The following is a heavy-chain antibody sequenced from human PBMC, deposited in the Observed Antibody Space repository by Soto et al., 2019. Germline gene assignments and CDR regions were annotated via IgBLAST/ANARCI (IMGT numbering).Heavy chain of an antibody. J-gene: IGHJ4*02. CDR1: GFTFSSYG. V-gene: IGHV3-30*18. CDR3: ANGYGGKADFDY. CDR2: ISYDGSNK. Sequence: GGSLRLSCAASGFTFSSYGMHWVRQAPGKGMEWVAVISYDGSNKYYADSVKGRFTISRDNSKNTLYLQMNSLRAEDTAVYYCANGYGGKADFDYWGQGTLVTVSS. D-gene: IGHD4-17*01.